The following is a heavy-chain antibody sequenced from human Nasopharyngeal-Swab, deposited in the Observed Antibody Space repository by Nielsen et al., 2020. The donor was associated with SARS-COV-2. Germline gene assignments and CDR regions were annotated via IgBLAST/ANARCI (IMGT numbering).Heavy chain of an antibody. CDR3: ARGYSYGHIDY. V-gene: IGHV1-46*01. D-gene: IGHD5-18*01. CDR1: GFTFSHYF. J-gene: IGHJ4*02. CDR2: ITPSGGAT. Sequence: ASVKVYCKASGFTFSHYFMHWVRQAPGQGLEWMGVITPSGGATNYARKFRGRVTMTRDPSTSTVYLELSSLRSEDTAVYYCARGYSYGHIDYWGQGTLVTVSS.